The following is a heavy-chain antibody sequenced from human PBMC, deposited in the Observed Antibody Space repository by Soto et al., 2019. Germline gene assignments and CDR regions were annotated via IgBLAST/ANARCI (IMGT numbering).Heavy chain of an antibody. CDR2: ITPIFSTT. Sequence: SVKVSCKASGGTFSSDVINWVRQAPGQGLEWMGGITPIFSTTKYAQKFQGRVTVTTDESASTVYLELSSLRSEDTAVYYCATGPLYASGVANYWGQGALVTVSS. V-gene: IGHV1-69*05. CDR1: GGTFSSDV. J-gene: IGHJ4*02. CDR3: ATGPLYASGVANY. D-gene: IGHD3-10*01.